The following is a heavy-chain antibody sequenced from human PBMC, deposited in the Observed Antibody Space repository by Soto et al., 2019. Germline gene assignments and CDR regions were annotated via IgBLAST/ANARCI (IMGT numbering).Heavy chain of an antibody. D-gene: IGHD6-19*01. J-gene: IGHJ4*02. CDR3: AKDRFVSGWYSIDY. CDR2: ISHVGNNE. Sequence: SGGSLRLSCAASRFTFSSYGMHWVRQAPGKGLEWVALISHVGNNENYADSVKGRFTISRDNSKNTLYLQMNSLRAEDTAVYYCAKDRFVSGWYSIDYWGQGTLVTVSS. V-gene: IGHV3-30*18. CDR1: RFTFSSYG.